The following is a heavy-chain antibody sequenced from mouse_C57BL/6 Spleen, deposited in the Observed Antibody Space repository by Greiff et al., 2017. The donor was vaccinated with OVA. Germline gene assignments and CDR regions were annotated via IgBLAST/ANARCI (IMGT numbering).Heavy chain of an antibody. J-gene: IGHJ2*01. CDR2: IDPSDSET. CDR3: ARGPITTVLDY. V-gene: IGHV1-52*01. Sequence: QVQLKQPGAELVRPGSSVKLSCKASGYTFTSYWMHWVKQRPIQGLEWIGNIDPSDSETHYNQKFKDKATLTVDKSSSTAYMQLSSLTSEDSAVYYCARGPITTVLDYWGQGTTLTVSS. D-gene: IGHD1-1*01. CDR1: GYTFTSYW.